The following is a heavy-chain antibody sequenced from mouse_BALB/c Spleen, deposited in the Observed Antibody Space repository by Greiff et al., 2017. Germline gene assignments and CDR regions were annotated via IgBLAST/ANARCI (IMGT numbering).Heavy chain of an antibody. CDR2: IWAGGST. D-gene: IGHD2-14*01. Sequence: VQLVESGPGLVAPSQSLSITCTVSGFSLTSYGVHWVRQPPGKGLEWLGVIWAGGSTNYNSALMSRLSISKDNSTGQVFLKMNSLQTDDTAMYYCARRYRCDEAWFAYWGQGTLVTVSA. V-gene: IGHV2-9*02. CDR3: ARRYRCDEAWFAY. J-gene: IGHJ3*01. CDR1: GFSLTSYG.